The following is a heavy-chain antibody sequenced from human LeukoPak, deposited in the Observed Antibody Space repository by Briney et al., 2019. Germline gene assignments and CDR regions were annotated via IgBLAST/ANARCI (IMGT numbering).Heavy chain of an antibody. J-gene: IGHJ4*02. V-gene: IGHV3-7*05. D-gene: IGHD6-19*01. CDR3: ARDMSFSTSDWYGELDN. CDR2: IKQGGSEI. Sequence: GGSERLPCAAWGYIYHNFCVSGVREARGEGLEGVANIKQGGSEIFYVDSVKGRFPISRDNAKKLLYLQMNSLRAEDTALYYCARDMSFSTSDWYGELDNWGQGTLVTVSS. CDR1: GYIYHNFC.